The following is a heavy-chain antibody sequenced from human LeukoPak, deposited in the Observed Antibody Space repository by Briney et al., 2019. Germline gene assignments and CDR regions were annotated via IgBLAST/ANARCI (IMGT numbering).Heavy chain of an antibody. CDR2: ISYDGNTI. J-gene: IGHJ4*02. CDR1: EFTFSNYA. D-gene: IGHD3-16*01. CDR3: AKGGSPYYFDY. V-gene: IGHV3-30-3*01. Sequence: SGGSLRLSCAASEFTFSNYALHWVRQAPGKGLQWVAVISYDGNTIHYADSVKGRFIISRDTSKNTLYLQMNSLRAEDTAVYYCAKGGSPYYFDYWGQGTLVTVSS.